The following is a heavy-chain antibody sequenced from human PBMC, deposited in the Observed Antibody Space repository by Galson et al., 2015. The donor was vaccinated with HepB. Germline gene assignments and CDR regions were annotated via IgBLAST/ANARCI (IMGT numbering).Heavy chain of an antibody. V-gene: IGHV3-21*01. CDR2: ISSSSSYI. CDR1: GFTFSSYS. CDR3: ARDNGAGWYYYYGMDV. D-gene: IGHD2-8*01. Sequence: SLRLSCAASGFTFSSYSMNWVRQAPGKGLEWVSSISSSSSYIYYADSVKGRFTISGDNAKNSLYLQMNSLRAEDTAVYYCARDNGAGWYYYYGMDVWGQGTTVTVSS. J-gene: IGHJ6*02.